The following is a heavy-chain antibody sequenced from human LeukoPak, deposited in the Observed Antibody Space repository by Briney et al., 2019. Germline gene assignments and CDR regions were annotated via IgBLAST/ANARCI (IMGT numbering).Heavy chain of an antibody. CDR3: AREAQWELREAFDI. Sequence: GGSLRLSCAASGFTFSSYGMHWVRQAPGKGLEWVAVIWYDGSNKYYADSVKGRFTISRDNSKNTLYLQMNSLRAEDTAVYYCAREAQWELREAFDIWGQGTMVTVSS. V-gene: IGHV3-33*01. D-gene: IGHD1-26*01. CDR1: GFTFSSYG. J-gene: IGHJ3*02. CDR2: IWYDGSNK.